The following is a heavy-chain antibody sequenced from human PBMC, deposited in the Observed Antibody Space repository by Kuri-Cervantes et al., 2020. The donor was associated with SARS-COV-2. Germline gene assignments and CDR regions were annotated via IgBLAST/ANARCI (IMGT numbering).Heavy chain of an antibody. CDR2: IYYGGST. Sequence: ESLKISCTVSGGSISSTSSYWGWIRQPPGKGLECIGTIYYGGSTYYNPSLKSRITISVDTSKNQFSLKLSSVTAADTAVYYCARDLPGYCSGGSCGGQFGYWGQGTLVTVSS. CDR3: ARDLPGYCSGGSCGGQFGY. CDR1: GGSISSTSSY. V-gene: IGHV4-39*07. J-gene: IGHJ4*02. D-gene: IGHD2-15*01.